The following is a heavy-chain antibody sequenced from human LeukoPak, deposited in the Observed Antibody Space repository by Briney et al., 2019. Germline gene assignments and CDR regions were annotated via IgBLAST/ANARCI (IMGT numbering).Heavy chain of an antibody. J-gene: IGHJ3*02. CDR1: GYTFTSYG. Sequence: GASVKVSCKASGYTFTSYGISWVRQAPGQGLEWMGWISAYNGNTNYAQKLQGRVTMTTDTSTSTAYMELRSLRSDDTAVYYCARDRVPREYYHSNLADAFDIWGQGTMVTVSS. V-gene: IGHV1-18*01. CDR3: ARDRVPREYYHSNLADAFDI. CDR2: ISAYNGNT. D-gene: IGHD2/OR15-2a*01.